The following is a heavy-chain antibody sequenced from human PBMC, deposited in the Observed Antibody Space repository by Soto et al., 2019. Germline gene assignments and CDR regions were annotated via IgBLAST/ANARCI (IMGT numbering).Heavy chain of an antibody. D-gene: IGHD5-18*01. CDR2: IWYDGTNK. Sequence: GGSLRLSCAASGFTFSSSGMHWVRQAPGKGLEWVAVIWYDGTNKYYGDSVKGRFSISRDNSKNTLYLQMNNLRAEDTAVYHCARDAVMVTCPQHWGQGTLVTVSS. V-gene: IGHV3-33*01. CDR1: GFTFSSSG. J-gene: IGHJ1*01. CDR3: ARDAVMVTCPQH.